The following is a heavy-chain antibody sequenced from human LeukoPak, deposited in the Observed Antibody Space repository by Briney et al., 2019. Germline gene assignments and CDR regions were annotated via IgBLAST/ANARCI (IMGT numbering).Heavy chain of an antibody. J-gene: IGHJ4*02. CDR2: IIPIFGTA. D-gene: IGHD1-26*01. CDR3: ARDTGIVGATTLDY. CDR1: GGTFSSYA. Sequence: SVKVSCKASGGTFSSYAISWVRQAPGQGLEWMGGIIPIFGTANYAQKFQGRVTITADESTSTAYMELSSLRSEDTAVYYCARDTGIVGATTLDYWAREPWSPSPQ. V-gene: IGHV1-69*13.